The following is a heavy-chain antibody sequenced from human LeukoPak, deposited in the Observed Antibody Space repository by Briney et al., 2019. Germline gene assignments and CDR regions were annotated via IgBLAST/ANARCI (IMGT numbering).Heavy chain of an antibody. V-gene: IGHV1-18*01. J-gene: IGHJ4*02. D-gene: IGHD3-9*01. CDR3: ARDYLQYYDILTGYLDY. CDR1: GYTSTSYG. Sequence: ASVKVSCKASGYTSTSYGISWVRQAPGQGLEWMGWISAYNGNTNYAQKLQGRVTMTTDTSTSTAYMELRSLRSDDTAVYYCARDYLQYYDILTGYLDYWGQGTLVTVSS. CDR2: ISAYNGNT.